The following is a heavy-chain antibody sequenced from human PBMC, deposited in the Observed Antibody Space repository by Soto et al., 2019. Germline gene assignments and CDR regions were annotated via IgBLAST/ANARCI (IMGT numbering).Heavy chain of an antibody. D-gene: IGHD5-18*01. V-gene: IGHV5-51*01. Sequence: GESLKISCKVSGYSFTSYWIGWVRQMPGKGLEWMGIIYPGDSDTRYSPSFQGQVTISADKSISTAYLQWSSLKASDTAVYYCARLKVRIQLWSYGMDVWGQGTTVTVSS. CDR1: GYSFTSYW. J-gene: IGHJ6*02. CDR3: ARLKVRIQLWSYGMDV. CDR2: IYPGDSDT.